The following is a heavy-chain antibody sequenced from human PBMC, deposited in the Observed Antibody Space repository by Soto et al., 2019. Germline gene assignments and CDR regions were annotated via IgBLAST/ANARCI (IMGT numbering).Heavy chain of an antibody. J-gene: IGHJ4*02. CDR1: GYTFTSYA. V-gene: IGHV1-3*01. Sequence: ASVKVSCKASGYTFTSYAMHWVRQAPGQRLEWMGWINAGNGNTKYSQKFQGRVTITRDTSASTAYMELSSLRSEDTAVYYCARRYNWNYFIFDYWGQGTLVTVSS. D-gene: IGHD1-7*01. CDR2: INAGNGNT. CDR3: ARRYNWNYFIFDY.